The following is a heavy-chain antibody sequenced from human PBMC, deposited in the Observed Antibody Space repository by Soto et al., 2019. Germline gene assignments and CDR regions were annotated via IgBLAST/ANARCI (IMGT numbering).Heavy chain of an antibody. J-gene: IGHJ6*02. CDR1: GHTFTTYR. CDR3: ASDSDGSSLAYYYGLGG. CDR2: IDPSDSDT. D-gene: IGHD3-10*01. V-gene: IGHV5-10-1*01. Sequence: PGESLKISCKGSGHTFTTYRINWVRQMPGKGLEWMGRIDPSDSDTNYSPSFEGHVTMSADKSTNTAYLQWSSLKASDTAVYYCASDSDGSSLAYYYGLGGWGRGTTVAVSS.